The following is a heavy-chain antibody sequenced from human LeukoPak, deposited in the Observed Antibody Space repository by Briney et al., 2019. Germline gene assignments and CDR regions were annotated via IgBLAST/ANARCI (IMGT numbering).Heavy chain of an antibody. J-gene: IGHJ4*02. V-gene: IGHV5-51*01. CDR2: IYPGDSDT. CDR1: GYSFTRYW. CDR3: ARLADYFDY. Sequence: GESLKISCKGSGYSFTRYWIAWVRQMPGKGLEWMGIIYPGDSDTRYSPSFQGQVTISADKSTSTAYLQWSSLQASDTAVYYCARLADYFDYWGQGTLVTVSS.